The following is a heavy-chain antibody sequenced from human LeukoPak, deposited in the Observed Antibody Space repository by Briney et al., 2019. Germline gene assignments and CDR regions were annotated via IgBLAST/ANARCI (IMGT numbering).Heavy chain of an antibody. CDR2: INWNGGGT. J-gene: IGHJ4*02. CDR3: AATYSSGWYSHSDY. CDR1: GFTFDDYG. Sequence: GGSLRLSCAASGFTFDDYGMSWVRQAPGKGPEWVSGINWNGGGTAYAASVNGRFTISRDNAKNSLYLQMNSLRAEDTALYYCAATYSSGWYSHSDYWGQGTLVTVSS. V-gene: IGHV3-20*04. D-gene: IGHD6-19*01.